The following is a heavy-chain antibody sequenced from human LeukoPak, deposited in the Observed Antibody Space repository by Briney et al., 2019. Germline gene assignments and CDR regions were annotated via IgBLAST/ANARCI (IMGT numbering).Heavy chain of an antibody. CDR2: IKQDGSEK. CDR3: ARDSFTFGGVIVISDY. Sequence: PGGSLRLSCAASGFTFSSYWMSWVRQAPGKGLEWVANIKQDGSEKYYVDSVKGRFTISRDNAKNSLYLQMNSLRAEDTAVYYCARDSFTFGGVIVISDYWGQGTLVTVSS. J-gene: IGHJ4*02. D-gene: IGHD3-16*02. V-gene: IGHV3-7*01. CDR1: GFTFSSYW.